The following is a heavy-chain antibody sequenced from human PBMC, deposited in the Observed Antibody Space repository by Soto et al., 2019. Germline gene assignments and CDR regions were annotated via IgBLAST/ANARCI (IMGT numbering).Heavy chain of an antibody. Sequence: GGSLRLSCAASGFTFCSYSMNWVRQAPGKGLEWVSSISSSSSYIYYADSVKGRFTISRDNAKNSLYLQMNSLRAEDTAVYYCAREFGNTMVRGVKSYYYYYMDVWGKGTTVTVS. CDR1: GFTFCSYS. V-gene: IGHV3-21*01. D-gene: IGHD3-10*01. CDR3: AREFGNTMVRGVKSYYYYYMDV. CDR2: ISSSSSYI. J-gene: IGHJ6*03.